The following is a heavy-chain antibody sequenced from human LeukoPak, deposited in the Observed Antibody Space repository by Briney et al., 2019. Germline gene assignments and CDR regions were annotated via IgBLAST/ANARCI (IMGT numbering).Heavy chain of an antibody. CDR1: GYTFTSYD. J-gene: IGHJ5*02. V-gene: IGHV1-8*01. CDR2: MNPNSGNT. Sequence: GASVKVSCKASGYTFTSYDINWVRQATGQGHEWMRWMNPNSGNTGYAQKFQGRVTMTRNTSISTAYMELSSLRSEDTAVYYCARDRRGKTAGILNWFDPWGQGTLVTVSS. D-gene: IGHD6-13*01. CDR3: ARDRRGKTAGILNWFDP.